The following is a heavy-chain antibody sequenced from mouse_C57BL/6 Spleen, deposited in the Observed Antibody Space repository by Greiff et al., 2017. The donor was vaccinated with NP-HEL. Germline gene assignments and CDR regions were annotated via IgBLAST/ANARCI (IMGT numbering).Heavy chain of an antibody. Sequence: QVHVKQSGAELVRPGTSVKLSCKASGYTFTSYWMHWVKQRPGQGLEWIGVIDPSDSYTNYNQKFKGKATLTVDTSSSTAYMQLSSLTSEDSAVYYCARGGNDYSYWGQGTLVTVSA. D-gene: IGHD2-4*01. CDR3: ARGGNDYSY. CDR2: IDPSDSYT. J-gene: IGHJ3*01. V-gene: IGHV1-59*01. CDR1: GYTFTSYW.